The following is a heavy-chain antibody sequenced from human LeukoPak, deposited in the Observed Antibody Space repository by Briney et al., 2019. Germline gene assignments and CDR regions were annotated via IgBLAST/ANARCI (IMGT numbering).Heavy chain of an antibody. CDR3: ARVALGSWYFDL. J-gene: IGHJ2*01. D-gene: IGHD2-15*01. Sequence: ASVKVSCKASGYTFTTYAISWVRQAPGQGLEWMGWISTYNGNTNYAQKFQGRVTLTTDTSTRTAYMDLRSLRSDDTAVYHCARVALGSWYFDLWGRGTLVTVSS. CDR2: ISTYNGNT. V-gene: IGHV1-18*01. CDR1: GYTFTTYA.